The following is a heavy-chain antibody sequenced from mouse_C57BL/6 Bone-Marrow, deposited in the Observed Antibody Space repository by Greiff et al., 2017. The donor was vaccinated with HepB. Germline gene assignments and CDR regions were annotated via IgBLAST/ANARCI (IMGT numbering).Heavy chain of an antibody. CDR3: TRFTWGYFDV. J-gene: IGHJ1*03. D-gene: IGHD1-1*01. Sequence: QVQLQQSGAELVRPGASGYTFTDYEMHCVKQTPVHGLERIGANDPETCGTAYNQKIKGKATLTADKTSSTAYMELRSLTSEDSAVYYCTRFTWGYFDVWGTGTTVTVSS. CDR2: NDPETCGT. CDR1: GYTFTDYE. V-gene: IGHV1-23*01.